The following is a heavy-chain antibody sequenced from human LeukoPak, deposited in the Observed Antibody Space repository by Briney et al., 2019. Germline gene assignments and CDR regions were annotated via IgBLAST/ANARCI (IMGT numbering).Heavy chain of an antibody. CDR2: MNPNSGNT. V-gene: IGHV1-8*02. Sequence: ASVKVSCKASGYTFTSYGINWVRQATGQGLEWMGWMNPNSGNTGYAQKFQGRVTMTRNTSISTAYMELSSLRSEDTAVYYCASRWMYNWNYNDAFDIWGQGTMVTVSS. CDR3: ASRWMYNWNYNDAFDI. CDR1: GYTFTSYG. D-gene: IGHD1-7*01. J-gene: IGHJ3*02.